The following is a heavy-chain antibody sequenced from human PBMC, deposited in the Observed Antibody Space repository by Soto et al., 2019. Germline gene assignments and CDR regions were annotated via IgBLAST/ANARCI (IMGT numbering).Heavy chain of an antibody. CDR1: GGSINNHY. CDR3: AYDDYGDYVFDY. Sequence: SETLSLTCTVSGGSINNHYWSWIRQPPGKGLEWIGYIYYSGSTNYNPSLKSRVTISVDTSKNQFSLKLSSVTAADTAVYYCAYDDYGDYVFDYSGQGTLVTVSS. D-gene: IGHD4-17*01. CDR2: IYYSGST. V-gene: IGHV4-59*11. J-gene: IGHJ4*02.